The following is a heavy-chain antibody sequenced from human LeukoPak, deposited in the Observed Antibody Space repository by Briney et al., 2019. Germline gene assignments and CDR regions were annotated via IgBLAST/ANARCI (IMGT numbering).Heavy chain of an antibody. CDR1: GFDFTSYG. CDR2: ISAYNGNT. V-gene: IGHV1-18*01. D-gene: IGHD3-16*01. CDR3: AREPKSLGDLFFIDY. Sequence: ASVKVSCKASGFDFTSYGIPWVRQAPGQGLEWMGWISAYNGNTHYAQKLQGRVTMTTDTSASTAYMELRSLTSDDTAVYYCAREPKSLGDLFFIDYWGQGTLVTVSS. J-gene: IGHJ4*02.